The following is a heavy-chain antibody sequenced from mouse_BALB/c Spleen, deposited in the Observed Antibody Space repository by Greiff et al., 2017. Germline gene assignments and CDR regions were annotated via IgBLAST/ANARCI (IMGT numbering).Heavy chain of an antibody. D-gene: IGHD2-3*01. Sequence: EVMLVESGGGLVQPGGSLKLSCAASGFTFSDYYMYWVRQTPEKRLEWVATISDGGSYTYYPDSVKGRFTISRDNAKNNLYLQMSSLKSEDTAMYYCAREGMMVTRYYAMDYWGQGTSVTVSS. CDR3: AREGMMVTRYYAMDY. J-gene: IGHJ4*01. CDR2: ISDGGSYT. CDR1: GFTFSDYY. V-gene: IGHV5-4*02.